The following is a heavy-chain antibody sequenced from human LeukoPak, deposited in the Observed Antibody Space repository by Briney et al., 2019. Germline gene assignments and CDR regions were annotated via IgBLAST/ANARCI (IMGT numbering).Heavy chain of an antibody. D-gene: IGHD3-3*01. Sequence: SVKVSCKASGGTFSSYAISWVRQAPGQGLEWMGGIIPIFGTANYAQKFQGRVTITADESTSTAYMELSSLRSEDTAVYYCASSRSDFWSGYWFDPWGQGTLVTVSS. V-gene: IGHV1-69*13. CDR1: GGTFSSYA. CDR3: ASSRSDFWSGYWFDP. CDR2: IIPIFGTA. J-gene: IGHJ5*02.